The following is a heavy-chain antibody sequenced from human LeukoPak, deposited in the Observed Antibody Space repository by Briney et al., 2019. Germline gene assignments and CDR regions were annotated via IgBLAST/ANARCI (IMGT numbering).Heavy chain of an antibody. CDR1: GGSISSYY. D-gene: IGHD6-13*01. V-gene: IGHV4-59*01. J-gene: IGHJ4*02. CDR2: IYYSGST. CDR3: ARVRIAAAGIDY. Sequence: LSETLSLTCTVSGGSISSYYWSWIRQPPGKGLEWIGYIYYSGSTNYNPSLKSRVTISVDTSKNQFSLKLSSVTAADTAVYYCARVRIAAAGIDYWGQGTLVTVSS.